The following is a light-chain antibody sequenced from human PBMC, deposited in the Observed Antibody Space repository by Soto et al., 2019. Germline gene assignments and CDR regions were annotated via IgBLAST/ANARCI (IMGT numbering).Light chain of an antibody. Sequence: VMLTQSPLSLPVTLGQPSSISCRASQSLLYSDGNTYFNWFHQRPGQSPRSLIYKVSKRDSGVRDRFSGSGSGTDFTLKISRVEAEDVGVYYCMQGTHWHLTFGGGTKVEIK. CDR2: KVS. V-gene: IGKV2-30*01. CDR1: QSLLYSDGNTY. CDR3: MQGTHWHLT. J-gene: IGKJ4*01.